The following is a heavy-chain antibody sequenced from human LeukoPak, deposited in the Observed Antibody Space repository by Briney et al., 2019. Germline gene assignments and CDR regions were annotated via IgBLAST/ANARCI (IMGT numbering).Heavy chain of an antibody. Sequence: SETLSLTCAVYGGSFSGYYWSWIRQPPGKGLEWIGEINHSGSTNYNPSLKSRVTISVDTSKNRFSLKLSSVTAADTAVYYCARGLNWNYVAVWFDPWGQGTLVTVSS. CDR3: ARGLNWNYVAVWFDP. CDR1: GGSFSGYY. J-gene: IGHJ5*02. D-gene: IGHD1-7*01. CDR2: INHSGST. V-gene: IGHV4-34*01.